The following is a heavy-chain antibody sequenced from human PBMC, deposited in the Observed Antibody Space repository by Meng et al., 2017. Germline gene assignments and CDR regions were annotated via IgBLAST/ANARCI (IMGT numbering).Heavy chain of an antibody. J-gene: IGHJ6*02. Sequence: GESLKISCAASGFTVSSNYMSWVRQAPGKGLEWVSVIYSGGSTYYADSVKGRFTISRDNSKNTLYLQMNSLRAEDTAVYYCARGVRAPVDYYYYGMDVWGQGTTVTVSS. CDR2: IYSGGST. V-gene: IGHV3-53*01. CDR3: ARGVRAPVDYYYYGMDV. D-gene: IGHD6-6*01. CDR1: GFTVSSNY.